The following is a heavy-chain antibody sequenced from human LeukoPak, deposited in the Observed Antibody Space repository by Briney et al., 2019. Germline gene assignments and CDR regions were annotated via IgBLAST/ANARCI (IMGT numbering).Heavy chain of an antibody. CDR3: ARLPRDFYFDY. CDR2: IYHSGST. J-gene: IGHJ4*02. Sequence: PSGTLSLTCAVSGGSISSSNWWSWVRQPPGKGLEWIGEIYHSGSTYYNPSLKSRVTISVDTSKNQFSLKLSSVTAADTAVYYCARLPRDFYFDYWGQGTLVTVSS. D-gene: IGHD2-15*01. CDR1: GGSISSSNW. V-gene: IGHV4-4*02.